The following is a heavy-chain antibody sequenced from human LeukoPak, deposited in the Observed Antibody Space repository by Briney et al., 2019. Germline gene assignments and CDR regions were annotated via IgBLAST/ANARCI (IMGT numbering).Heavy chain of an antibody. D-gene: IGHD2-15*01. V-gene: IGHV3-23*01. CDR2: IGGSGGNT. Sequence: GGSLRLSCEASGFTFSSNAMSWVRQAPGKGLEWVSGIGGSGGNTDYADSVKGRFTISRDNAKNSLYLQMNSLRAEDTAVYYCARSPPRRDCSGGSCYSTYFDYWGQGTLVTVSS. J-gene: IGHJ4*02. CDR3: ARSPPRRDCSGGSCYSTYFDY. CDR1: GFTFSSNA.